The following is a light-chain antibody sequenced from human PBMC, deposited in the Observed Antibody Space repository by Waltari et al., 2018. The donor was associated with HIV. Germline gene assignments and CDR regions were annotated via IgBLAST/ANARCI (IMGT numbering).Light chain of an antibody. V-gene: IGLV3-21*04. CDR2: DDS. CDR1: NIGSKS. CDR3: QVWDSSSDHNWV. Sequence: SYVLTQPPSVSVAPGKTARITCGGNNIGSKSVQWYQQKPGQAPVLVIYDDSDRPSGIPERFSGSNSGNTATLTISRVEAGDEADYYCQVWDSSSDHNWVFGGGTNLTVL. J-gene: IGLJ3*02.